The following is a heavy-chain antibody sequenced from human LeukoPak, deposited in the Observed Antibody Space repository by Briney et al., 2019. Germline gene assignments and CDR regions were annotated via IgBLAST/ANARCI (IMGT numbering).Heavy chain of an antibody. Sequence: SETLSLTCTVSGGSISSYYWSWIRQPPGKGLEWIGYIYYSGSTNYNPSLKSRVTISVGTSKNQFSLKLSSVTAADTAVYYCARAMRRRPDAFDIWGQGTMVTVSS. CDR2: IYYSGST. J-gene: IGHJ3*02. CDR3: ARAMRRRPDAFDI. V-gene: IGHV4-59*01. CDR1: GGSISSYY.